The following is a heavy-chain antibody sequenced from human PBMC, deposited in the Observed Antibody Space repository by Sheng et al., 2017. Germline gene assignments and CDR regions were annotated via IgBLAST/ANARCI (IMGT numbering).Heavy chain of an antibody. D-gene: IGHD5-18*01. J-gene: IGHJ4*02. V-gene: IGHV3-48*03. Sequence: PGGSLRLSCAGLWIHPSNLHEMNWVRQAPGKGLEWVSYISHSGSTILYADSVEGRFTISRDNARNSLSLQMNSLRGEDTAVYYCARDGLLHSYGQGYLDYWGQGALVTVSS. CDR2: ISHSGSTI. CDR1: IHPSNLHE. CDR3: ARDGLLHSYGQGYLDY.